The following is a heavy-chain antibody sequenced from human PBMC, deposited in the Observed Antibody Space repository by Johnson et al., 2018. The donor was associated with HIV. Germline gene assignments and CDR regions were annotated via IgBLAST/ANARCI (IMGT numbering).Heavy chain of an antibody. Sequence: EVQLVESGGGLVQPGGSLRFSCAVSGFTFSSYAMSWVRQAPGKGLEWVSAISGSGGSTYYADSVKGRLTISRDNSKNTLYLQMNSLRAEDTAVYYCARHSTSSTMGAFDIWGQGTMVTVSS. J-gene: IGHJ3*02. CDR2: ISGSGGST. CDR3: ARHSTSSTMGAFDI. D-gene: IGHD6-6*01. V-gene: IGHV3-23*04. CDR1: GFTFSSYA.